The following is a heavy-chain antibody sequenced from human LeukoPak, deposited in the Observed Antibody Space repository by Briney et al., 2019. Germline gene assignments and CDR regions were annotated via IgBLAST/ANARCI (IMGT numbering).Heavy chain of an antibody. CDR1: GGSISSGSYY. Sequence: PSETLSLTCTVSGGSISSGSYYWSWIRQPAGKGLEWIGRIYTSGSTNYNPSLKSRVTISVDTSKNQFSLKLSSVTAADTAVYYCARGGVQLWSDFDYWGQGTLVTVSS. V-gene: IGHV4-61*02. J-gene: IGHJ4*02. CDR2: IYTSGST. D-gene: IGHD5-18*01. CDR3: ARGGVQLWSDFDY.